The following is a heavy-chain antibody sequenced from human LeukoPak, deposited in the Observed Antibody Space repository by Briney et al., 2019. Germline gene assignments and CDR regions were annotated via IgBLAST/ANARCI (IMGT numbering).Heavy chain of an antibody. V-gene: IGHV4-59*08. Sequence: SETLSLTCTVSGGSISSYYWSWIRQPPGEGLEWIGYIYYSGSTNYNPSLKSRVTISVDTSKNQFSLKLSSVTAADTAVYYCARQRGIADRYYYYGMDVWGQGTTVTVSS. CDR1: GGSISSYY. J-gene: IGHJ6*02. CDR2: IYYSGST. CDR3: ARQRGIADRYYYYGMDV. D-gene: IGHD6-13*01.